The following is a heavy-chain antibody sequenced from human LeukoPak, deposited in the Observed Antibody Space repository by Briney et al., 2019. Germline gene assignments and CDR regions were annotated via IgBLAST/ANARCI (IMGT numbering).Heavy chain of an antibody. D-gene: IGHD3-9*01. CDR1: GYTFTSYG. CDR2: ISAYNGNT. V-gene: IGHV1-18*01. CDR3: AQTLPYDILTGPIGY. J-gene: IGHJ4*02. Sequence: ASVKVSCKASGYTFTSYGISWVRQAPGQGLEWMGWISAYNGNTNYAQKLQGRVTMTTDTSTSTAYMELRSLRSDDTAVYYCAQTLPYDILTGPIGYWGQGTLVTVPS.